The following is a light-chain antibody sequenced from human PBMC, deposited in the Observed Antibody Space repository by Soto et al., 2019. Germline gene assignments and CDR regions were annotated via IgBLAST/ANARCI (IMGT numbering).Light chain of an antibody. V-gene: IGKV2-29*03. J-gene: IGKJ5*01. CDR1: QSLLHITGETF. CDR2: YVS. Sequence: DVVMTQTPLSLSVAPGQPASISCKSSQSLLHITGETFLFCYLQNPVQSPQLLIYYVSTRVSGWTDRFRGSGSGTDFTLEMSRVETVDVGIYYCMQSTHLPPTFGQGTRLGI. CDR3: MQSTHLPPT.